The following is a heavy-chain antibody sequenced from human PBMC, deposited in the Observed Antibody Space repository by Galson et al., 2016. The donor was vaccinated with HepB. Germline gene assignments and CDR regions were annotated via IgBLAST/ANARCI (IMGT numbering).Heavy chain of an antibody. Sequence: SVKVSCKASGYSFTNYALHWVRQAPGQRPEWMGWINTGIGNTKYSQKFQGRVTITRDTSATTAYMEMTNLRSEDTAIYYCARGHYDTSGYYVIYNWFDPWGQGTLITVSS. CDR2: INTGIGNT. D-gene: IGHD3-22*01. CDR3: ARGHYDTSGYYVIYNWFDP. J-gene: IGHJ5*02. CDR1: GYSFTNYA. V-gene: IGHV1-3*04.